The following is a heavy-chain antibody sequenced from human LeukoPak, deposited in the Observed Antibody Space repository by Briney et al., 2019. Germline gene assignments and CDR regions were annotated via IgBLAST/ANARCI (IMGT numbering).Heavy chain of an antibody. Sequence: SGTLSLTCAVSGGSITSSNWWSWVRQPPGKGLEWIGEIYHSGTTNYNPSLKNRVTMSVDTSRNQFSLKLSSVTAADTAVYYCARTASAGDYFDAFDIWGQGTMVTVSS. CDR1: GGSITSSNW. CDR2: IYHSGTT. V-gene: IGHV4-4*02. D-gene: IGHD4-17*01. J-gene: IGHJ3*02. CDR3: ARTASAGDYFDAFDI.